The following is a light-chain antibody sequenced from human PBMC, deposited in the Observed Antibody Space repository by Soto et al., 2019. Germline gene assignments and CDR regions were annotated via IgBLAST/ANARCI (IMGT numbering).Light chain of an antibody. Sequence: EIVMTQSPATLSVSPGERATLSCRASQSVSSNLAWYQQKPGQAPRLLIYGASTRATGIPARFSGSGSGTEFTLIISSLQSGDFAVYYCQQYNNWPRSFGPGTKVDIK. CDR1: QSVSSN. V-gene: IGKV3-15*01. CDR2: GAS. J-gene: IGKJ3*01. CDR3: QQYNNWPRS.